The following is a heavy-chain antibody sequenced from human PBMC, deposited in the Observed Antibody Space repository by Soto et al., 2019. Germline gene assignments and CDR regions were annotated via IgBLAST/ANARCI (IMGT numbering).Heavy chain of an antibody. V-gene: IGHV4-31*03. J-gene: IGHJ4*02. D-gene: IGHD4-4*01. CDR1: GGYVSAGGDY. CDR2: IYYSGGT. CDR3: ARAPKLPTVRTPPLDH. Sequence: QVQLQESRPGLVKPSQTLSLTCTVSGGYVSAGGDYWHWIRQRPGMGLVWIGTIYYSGGTSYSPSLKSRVAISLDTSKNYFSLKLTSVTVADTAVYYCARAPKLPTVRTPPLDHWGQGILVTVSS.